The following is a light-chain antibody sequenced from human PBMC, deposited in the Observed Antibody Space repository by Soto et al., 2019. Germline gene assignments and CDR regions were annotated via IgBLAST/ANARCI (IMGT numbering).Light chain of an antibody. Sequence: DMQMTQSPSTLSASVGDRVTITCRASQRISAWLAWYQQKPGKAPNLLIYDVSTLDSGVPSRFSGSASGTEFTLTISSLESDDFATYYCQQYHRYSTFGQGTRVDIK. CDR3: QQYHRYST. CDR2: DVS. CDR1: QRISAW. J-gene: IGKJ1*01. V-gene: IGKV1-5*01.